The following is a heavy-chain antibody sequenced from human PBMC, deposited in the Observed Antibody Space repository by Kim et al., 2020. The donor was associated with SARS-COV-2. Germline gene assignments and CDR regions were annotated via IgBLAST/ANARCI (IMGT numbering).Heavy chain of an antibody. J-gene: IGHJ4*02. V-gene: IGHV1-69*01. CDR3: ASEEYDILTGYFNY. D-gene: IGHD3-9*01. Sequence: AQKFQGRVTITADESTSTAYMELSSLRSEDTAVYYCASEEYDILTGYFNYWGQGTLVTVSS.